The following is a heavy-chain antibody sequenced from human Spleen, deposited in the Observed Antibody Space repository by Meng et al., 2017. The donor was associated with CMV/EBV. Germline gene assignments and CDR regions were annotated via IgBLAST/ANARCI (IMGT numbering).Heavy chain of an antibody. CDR3: ARATNLVASGYYFDY. CDR2: LSYRGDT. CDR1: GGSFSGYY. V-gene: IGHV4-34*01. Sequence: SQTLSLTCAVYGGSFSGYYWGWIRRPPGKGLEWIGSLSYRGDTYYNPSLKTRVTILVDTSKNQFSLKLTSVTAADTAVYYCARATNLVASGYYFDYWGQGTLVTVSS. J-gene: IGHJ4*02. D-gene: IGHD3-10*01.